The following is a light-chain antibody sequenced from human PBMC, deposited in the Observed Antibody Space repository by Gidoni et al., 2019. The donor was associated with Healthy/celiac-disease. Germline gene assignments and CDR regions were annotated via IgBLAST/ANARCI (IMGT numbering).Light chain of an antibody. J-gene: IGKJ4*02. CDR3: QQYYSNPLT. CDR2: WAS. CDR1: QSVLYSSNNKNY. Sequence: DIVMTQSPYSLAVSLGERATINCKSRQSVLYSSNNKNYLAWYQQKPGQPPKLLIYWASTRESGVPDRFSGSGSGTDFTLTISSLQAEDVAVYYCQQYYSNPLTFGGGTKVEIK. V-gene: IGKV4-1*01.